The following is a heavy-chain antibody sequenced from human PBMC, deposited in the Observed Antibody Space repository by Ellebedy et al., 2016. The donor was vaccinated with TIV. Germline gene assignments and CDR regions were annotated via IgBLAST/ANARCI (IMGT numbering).Heavy chain of an antibody. CDR2: ISGSVTST. CDR1: GFTFSSYA. CDR3: AKGPTTRYYYMDV. V-gene: IGHV3-23*01. J-gene: IGHJ6*03. Sequence: GESLKISXAASGFTFSSYAMSWVRQAPGKGLEWVSAISGSVTSTYSADSVKGRLTISRDNSKNTLYLQMNSLRAEDTAVYYCAKGPTTRYYYMDVWGKGTTVTVSS. D-gene: IGHD1-26*01.